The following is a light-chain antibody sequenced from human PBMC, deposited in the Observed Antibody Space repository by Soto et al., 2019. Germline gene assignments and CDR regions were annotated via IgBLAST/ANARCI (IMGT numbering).Light chain of an antibody. J-gene: IGLJ1*01. CDR2: DVS. Sequence: QSALTQPRSVSGSPGQSVTISCTGTSSDVGAYNYVSWYQHHPGKAPKLMIYDVSQRPSGVPDRFSGSKSGNTASLTISGLQTEDEADYSCSSYAGSYTLYVFGTGTKLTVL. CDR1: SSDVGAYNY. V-gene: IGLV2-11*01. CDR3: SSYAGSYTLYV.